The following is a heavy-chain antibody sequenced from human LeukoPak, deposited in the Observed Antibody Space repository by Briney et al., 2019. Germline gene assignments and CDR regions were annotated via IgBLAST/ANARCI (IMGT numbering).Heavy chain of an antibody. CDR3: AKDLLQHYYYYGMDV. Sequence: GGSLRLSCAACGFTFSSYGMHWVRQAPGKGLEWVTVISYDGSNKYYADSVKGRFTISRDNSKNTLYLQMNSLRAEDTAVYYCAKDLLQHYYYYGMDVWGQGTTVTVSS. J-gene: IGHJ6*02. CDR1: GFTFSSYG. D-gene: IGHD2-2*01. CDR2: ISYDGSNK. V-gene: IGHV3-30*18.